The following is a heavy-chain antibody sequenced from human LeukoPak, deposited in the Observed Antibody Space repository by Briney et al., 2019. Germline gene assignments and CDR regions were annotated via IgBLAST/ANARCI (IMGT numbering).Heavy chain of an antibody. CDR3: ARDRASSSSSLEYDAFDI. D-gene: IGHD6-6*01. Sequence: SETLSLTCTVSGGSISSYYWSWIRQPPGKGLEWIGYIYYSGSTNYNPSLKSRVTISVDTSKNQFSLKLSSVTAADTAVYYCARDRASSSSSLEYDAFDIWGQGTMVTVSS. V-gene: IGHV4-59*01. CDR1: GGSISSYY. J-gene: IGHJ3*02. CDR2: IYYSGST.